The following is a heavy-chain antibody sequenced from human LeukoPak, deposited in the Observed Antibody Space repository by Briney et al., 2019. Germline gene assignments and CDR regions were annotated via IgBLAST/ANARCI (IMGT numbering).Heavy chain of an antibody. CDR3: AGTGLYYFAY. CDR1: GGSFSGYY. V-gene: IGHV4-34*01. Sequence: PSETLSLTCAVYGGSFSGYYWSWIRQPPGKGLEWIGEINHSGSTNYNPSLKSRVTISVDTSKNQFSLKLSSVTAADTAVYYCAGTGLYYFAYGGQETLVPVS. CDR2: INHSGST. J-gene: IGHJ4*02. D-gene: IGHD1-14*01.